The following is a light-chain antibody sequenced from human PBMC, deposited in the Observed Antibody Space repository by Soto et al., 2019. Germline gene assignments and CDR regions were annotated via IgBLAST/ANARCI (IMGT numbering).Light chain of an antibody. Sequence: EIVLTQSPGTLSLSPGERATLSCRASQSVSSSYLAWYQQKPGQAPRLLIYGASSRPTGIPDRLSGSGSGTDFTLTIRRLEPENFAVYYCQQYGSSPQTFGQGTKVEIK. CDR1: QSVSSSY. CDR3: QQYGSSPQT. CDR2: GAS. V-gene: IGKV3-20*01. J-gene: IGKJ1*01.